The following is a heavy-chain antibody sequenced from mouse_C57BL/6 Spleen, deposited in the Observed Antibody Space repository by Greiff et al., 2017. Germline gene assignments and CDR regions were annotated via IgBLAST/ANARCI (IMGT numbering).Heavy chain of an antibody. CDR1: GYTFTSYW. Sequence: QVQLKESGTELVKPGASVKLSCKASGYTFTSYWMHWVKQRPGQGLEWIGNINPSNGGTNYNEKFKSKATLTVDKSSSTAYMQLSSLTSEDSAVYYCARLGYGRGYFDVWGTGTTVTVSS. V-gene: IGHV1-53*01. D-gene: IGHD1-1*01. CDR3: ARLGYGRGYFDV. J-gene: IGHJ1*03. CDR2: INPSNGGT.